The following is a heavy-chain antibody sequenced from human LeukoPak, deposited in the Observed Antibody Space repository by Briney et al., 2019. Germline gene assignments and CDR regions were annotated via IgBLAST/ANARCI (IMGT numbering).Heavy chain of an antibody. CDR2: IYYSGST. Sequence: SETLSLTCTVSGGSISSHYWSWIRQPPGKGLEWIGYIYYSGSTNYNPSLESRVTISVDTSKNQFSLKLSSMTAADTAVYYCARGANWNYVFDYWGQGTLVTVSS. CDR1: GGSISSHY. V-gene: IGHV4-59*11. CDR3: ARGANWNYVFDY. D-gene: IGHD1-7*01. J-gene: IGHJ4*02.